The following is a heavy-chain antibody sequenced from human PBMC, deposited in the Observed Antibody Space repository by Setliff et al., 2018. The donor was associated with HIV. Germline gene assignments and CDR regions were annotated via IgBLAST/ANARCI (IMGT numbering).Heavy chain of an antibody. CDR1: GGSISSGIYY. V-gene: IGHV4-61*02. Sequence: SETLSLTCTVSGGSISSGIYYWSWIRQPAGKGLEWIGRIYTSGSTKYNPSLESRVTISVDTSKNQFSLRLSSVTAADTAVYFCARYRRDDYYLDLWGRGTLVTVSS. D-gene: IGHD4-17*01. J-gene: IGHJ2*01. CDR3: ARYRRDDYYLDL. CDR2: IYTSGST.